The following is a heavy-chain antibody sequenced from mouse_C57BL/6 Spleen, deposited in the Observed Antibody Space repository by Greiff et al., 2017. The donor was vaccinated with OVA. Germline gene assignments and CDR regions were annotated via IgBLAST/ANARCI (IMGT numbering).Heavy chain of an antibody. D-gene: IGHD2-5*01. Sequence: VQLQQSGAELARPGASVKMSCKASGYTFTSYTMHWVKQRPGQGLEWIGYINPSSGYPKSNQKFKDKATLTADKSSSTAYMKLSSLTSEDSAVYYCARSDSNYYYWYFDVWGTGTTVTVSS. CDR2: INPSSGYP. V-gene: IGHV1-4*01. CDR3: ARSDSNYYYWYFDV. CDR1: GYTFTSYT. J-gene: IGHJ1*03.